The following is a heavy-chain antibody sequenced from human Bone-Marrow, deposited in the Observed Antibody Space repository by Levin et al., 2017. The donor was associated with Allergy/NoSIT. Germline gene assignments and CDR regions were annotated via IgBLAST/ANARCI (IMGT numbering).Heavy chain of an antibody. CDR3: ASSGYDSVGGFDY. J-gene: IGHJ4*02. V-gene: IGHV1-2*06. D-gene: IGHD5-12*01. CDR1: GYTFTGYY. CDR2: INPNSGGT. Sequence: ASVKVSCKASGYTFTGYYMHWVRQAPGQGLEWMGRINPNSGGTNYAQKFQGRVTMTRDTSISTAYMELSRLRSDDTAVYYCASSGYDSVGGFDYWGQGTLVTVSS.